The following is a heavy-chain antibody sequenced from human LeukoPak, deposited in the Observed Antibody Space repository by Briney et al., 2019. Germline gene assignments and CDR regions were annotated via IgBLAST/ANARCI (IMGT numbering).Heavy chain of an antibody. CDR3: ARVPGKGDYFDY. CDR2: IYYSGST. V-gene: IGHV4-30-4*01. D-gene: IGHD1-26*01. CDR1: GGSISSGDYY. J-gene: IGHJ4*02. Sequence: NPSETLSLTCTVSGGSISSGDYYWSWIRQPPGKGLEWIGYIYYSGSTYYNPSLKSRVTISVDTSKNQFSLKLSSVTAADTAVYYCARVPGKGDYFDYWGQGTLVTVSS.